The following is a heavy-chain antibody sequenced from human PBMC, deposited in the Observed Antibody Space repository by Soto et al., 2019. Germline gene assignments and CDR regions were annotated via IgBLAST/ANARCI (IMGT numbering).Heavy chain of an antibody. Sequence: EVHLEESGGGLVQPGGSLRLSCEASGFSFSRDEMNWVRQAPGKGLEWIAYIQNQGSPTHYADSVRGRYTISRDNAKNSLYLLMGSLTAEDTAIYYCARGYDACCHLGYWGQGVLVTVSS. J-gene: IGHJ4*02. CDR1: GFSFSRDE. CDR2: IQNQGSPT. CDR3: ARGYDACCHLGY. V-gene: IGHV3-48*03. D-gene: IGHD2-15*01.